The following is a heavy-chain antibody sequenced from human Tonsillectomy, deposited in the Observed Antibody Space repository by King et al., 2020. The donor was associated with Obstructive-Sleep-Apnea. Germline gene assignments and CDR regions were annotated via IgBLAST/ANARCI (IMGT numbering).Heavy chain of an antibody. D-gene: IGHD6-13*01. Sequence: QVQLQQWGAGLLKPSETLSLTCAVYGGSLSDYYWSWIRQPPGKGLEWIGEINHSGSTNSNTSLKSRLTISIDTSKNQFSLRLTSVTAAATAVYYCARGADAVTAAGMGDNWFDPWGQGTLVIVSS. CDR2: INHSGST. V-gene: IGHV4-34*01. J-gene: IGHJ5*02. CDR3: ARGADAVTAAGMGDNWFDP. CDR1: GGSLSDYY.